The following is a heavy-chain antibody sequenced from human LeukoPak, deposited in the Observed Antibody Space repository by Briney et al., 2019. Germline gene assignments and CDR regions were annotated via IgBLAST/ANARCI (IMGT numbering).Heavy chain of an antibody. CDR3: ARDESAMIVGDRSEFDY. Sequence: GGSLRLSCAASGFTFSSNWMSWVRQAPGKGLEWVANIKQDGSEKYYVDSVKGRFTISRDNAKNSLYLQMNSLRAEDKAVYYCARDESAMIVGDRSEFDYWGEGTLVTVSS. CDR2: IKQDGSEK. CDR1: GFTFSSNW. J-gene: IGHJ4*02. V-gene: IGHV3-7*01. D-gene: IGHD3-22*01.